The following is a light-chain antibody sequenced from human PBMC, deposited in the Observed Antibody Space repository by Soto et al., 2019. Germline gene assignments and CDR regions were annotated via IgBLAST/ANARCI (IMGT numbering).Light chain of an antibody. J-gene: IGKJ2*01. CDR3: QQYYSTPRF. V-gene: IGKV4-1*01. CDR1: QSVLYSSNNKNY. Sequence: DIVMTQSPDSLAVSLGERATINCKSSQSVLYSSNNKNYLAWYQQKPGQPPKLLIYWASTRESGVPDRFSGSGSGTDFTLTISSLQAEDVAVYDCQQYYSTPRFFGQGTKLEIK. CDR2: WAS.